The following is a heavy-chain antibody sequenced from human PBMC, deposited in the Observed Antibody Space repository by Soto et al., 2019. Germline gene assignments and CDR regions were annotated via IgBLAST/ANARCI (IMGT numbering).Heavy chain of an antibody. CDR1: GYTFTGYF. D-gene: IGHD1-1*01. J-gene: IGHJ5*02. CDR2: INPNSGAT. CDR3: ARGGGTTLAPLP. V-gene: IGHV1-2*02. Sequence: RASVKVSCKASGYTFTGYFIHWVRQAPGQGLEWVGYINPNSGATKYAPRFQGRVTMTSDTSIRTAYMDLSNLRSDDTAVYYCARGGGTTLAPLPWGPGTLVTVSS.